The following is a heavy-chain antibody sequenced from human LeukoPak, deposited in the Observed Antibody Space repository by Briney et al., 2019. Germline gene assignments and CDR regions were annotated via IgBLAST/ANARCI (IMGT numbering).Heavy chain of an antibody. D-gene: IGHD3-3*01. V-gene: IGHV3-74*01. J-gene: IGHJ1*01. CDR3: ARAPSEIGGYYPEYFRH. CDR1: GFTFSTYW. CDR2: IKSDGST. Sequence: GGSLRLSCAASGFTFSTYWMHWVRQAPGKGLLWVSRIKSDGSTNYADSVKGRFTISRDNAKNTLSLQMNSLRPEDTGVYYRARAPSEIGGYYPEYFRHWGQGTLVTVSS.